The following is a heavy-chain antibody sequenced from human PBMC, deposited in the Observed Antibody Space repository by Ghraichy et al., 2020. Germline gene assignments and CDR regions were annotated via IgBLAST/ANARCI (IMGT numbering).Heavy chain of an antibody. CDR2: ISSSSSYI. Sequence: GGSLRLSCAASGFTFSSYSMNWVRQAPGKGLEWVSSISSSSSYIYYADSVKGRFTISRDNAKNSLYLQMTSLRAEDTAVYYCARVIAAAGSYGMDVWGQGTTVTVSS. D-gene: IGHD6-13*01. J-gene: IGHJ6*02. CDR3: ARVIAAAGSYGMDV. V-gene: IGHV3-21*01. CDR1: GFTFSSYS.